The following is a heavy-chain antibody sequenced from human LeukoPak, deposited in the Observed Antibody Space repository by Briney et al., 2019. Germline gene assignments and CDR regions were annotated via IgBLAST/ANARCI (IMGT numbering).Heavy chain of an antibody. CDR2: ISYDGSIK. Sequence: GGSLRLSCAASGFTFSGYAIHWVRQAPGKGLEWVAFISYDGSIKYYADSVKGRCTISRDNSKNTLSLQINSLRAEDTAVYYCARDLSEKYSIDYWGQGTLVTVSS. J-gene: IGHJ4*02. D-gene: IGHD2-15*01. CDR1: GFTFSGYA. V-gene: IGHV3-30-3*01. CDR3: ARDLSEKYSIDY.